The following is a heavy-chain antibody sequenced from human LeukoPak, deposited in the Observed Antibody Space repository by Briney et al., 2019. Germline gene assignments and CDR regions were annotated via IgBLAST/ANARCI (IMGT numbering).Heavy chain of an antibody. V-gene: IGHV4-34*01. J-gene: IGHJ4*02. CDR3: ARRRVTVIVVSTFDS. CDR1: GGSFTNYF. D-gene: IGHD3-22*01. Sequence: SETLSLTCAVYGGSFTNYFWSWVRQSQGKGLEWIGEVADYGSVNYNPSLQSRVTISLDTSKNHFSLKVSSMTAADTAVYYCARRRVTVIVVSTFDSWGQGTLVTVSS. CDR2: VADYGSV.